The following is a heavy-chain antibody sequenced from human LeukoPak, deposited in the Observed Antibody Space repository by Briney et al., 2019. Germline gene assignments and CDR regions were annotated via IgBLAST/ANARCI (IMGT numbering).Heavy chain of an antibody. CDR1: GFTFSSYA. Sequence: GGSLRLSCAASGFTFSSYAMHWVRQAPGKGLEWVAVISYDGSNKYYADPVKGRFTISRDNSKNTLYLQMNSLRAEDTAVYYCARDHPDIVVVVAATNLAYFDYWGQGTLVTVSS. CDR3: ARDHPDIVVVVAATNLAYFDY. J-gene: IGHJ4*02. CDR2: ISYDGSNK. V-gene: IGHV3-30-3*01. D-gene: IGHD2-15*01.